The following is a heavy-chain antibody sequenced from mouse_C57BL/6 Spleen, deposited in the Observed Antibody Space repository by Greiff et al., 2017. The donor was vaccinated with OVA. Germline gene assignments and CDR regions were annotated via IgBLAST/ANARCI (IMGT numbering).Heavy chain of an antibody. CDR1: GYTFTSYW. CDR3: ARDGAQAVFDH. Sequence: QVQLQQPGAELVRPGSSVKLSCKASGYTFTSYWMDWVKQRPGQGLEWIGNIYPSDSETHYNQKFKDKATLTVDKSSSTAYMQLSSLTSEDSAVYYCARDGAQAVFDHWGQGTTLTVSS. CDR2: IYPSDSET. V-gene: IGHV1-61*01. J-gene: IGHJ2*01. D-gene: IGHD3-2*02.